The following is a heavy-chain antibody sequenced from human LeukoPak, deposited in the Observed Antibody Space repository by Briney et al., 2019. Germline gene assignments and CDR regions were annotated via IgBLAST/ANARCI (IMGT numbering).Heavy chain of an antibody. CDR1: RFTFSSYW. Sequence: GGSLRLSGAASRFTFSSYWMTWVRQAPGKGLEWVANIKQDGGEKHYVDSVQGRFTISRDNAKNSLYLQMNSLRAEDTAVYYCARDVGYDSSGSYPYYFDYWGLGTLVTVSS. J-gene: IGHJ4*02. D-gene: IGHD3-22*01. CDR2: IKQDGGEK. V-gene: IGHV3-7*05. CDR3: ARDVGYDSSGSYPYYFDY.